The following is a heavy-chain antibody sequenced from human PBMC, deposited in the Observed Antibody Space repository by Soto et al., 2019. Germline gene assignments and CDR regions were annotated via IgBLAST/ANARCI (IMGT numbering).Heavy chain of an antibody. CDR2: IRNIANSYTT. CDR1: GFTFSDHY. J-gene: IGHJ5*02. CDR3: ARRITGTPPAGGGS. D-gene: IGHD1-7*01. Sequence: EVQLVESGGDLVQPGGSLRLSCAVSGFTFSDHYMDWVRQAPGKGLEWVGRIRNIANSYTTDYAASVKGRFTISRDDSKSSLYLQLNSMKTEDTARYYCARRITGTPPAGGGSWGQGTLVTVSS. V-gene: IGHV3-72*01.